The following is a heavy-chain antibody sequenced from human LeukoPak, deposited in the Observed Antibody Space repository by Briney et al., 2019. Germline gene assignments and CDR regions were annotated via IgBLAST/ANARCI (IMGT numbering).Heavy chain of an antibody. CDR2: IYTSGRT. V-gene: IGHV4-4*07. Sequence: SETLSLTCTVSGGSISGYYWTWIRQPAGKGLEWIGRIYTSGRTNYNPSLKSRVTMSVDTSKNQFSLKLSSVTAADTAVYYCATLGYCSSSICYDFDYWGQGTLVTVPS. J-gene: IGHJ4*02. CDR1: GGSISGYY. CDR3: ATLGYCSSSICYDFDY. D-gene: IGHD2-2*01.